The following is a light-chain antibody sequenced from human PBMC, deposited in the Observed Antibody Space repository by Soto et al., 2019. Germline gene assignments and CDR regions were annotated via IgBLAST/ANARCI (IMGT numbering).Light chain of an antibody. Sequence: DFVMTQSPLSLSVIPRQPSSISLKSSQMLLHITGETFLFWYLQKPGQSPQXXIYEVSTRVYGVPDRFSGSGSGTDFTLEISRVETDDVGIYYCMQSTQLPPTFGQGTRLEIK. J-gene: IGKJ5*01. CDR1: QMLLHITGETF. CDR2: EVS. V-gene: IGKV2D-29*02. CDR3: MQSTQLPPT.